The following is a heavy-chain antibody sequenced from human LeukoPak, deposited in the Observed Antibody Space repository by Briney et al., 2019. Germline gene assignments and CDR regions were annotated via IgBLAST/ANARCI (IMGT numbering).Heavy chain of an antibody. V-gene: IGHV3-23*01. CDR1: GFTFSSYA. D-gene: IGHD2-15*01. CDR3: ARDGYCSGGSCYSGWFDP. J-gene: IGHJ5*02. Sequence: GGSLRLSCAASGFTFSSYAMSWVRQAPGKGLEWVSAISGSGGSTYYADSVKGRFTISRDNSKNTLYLQMNSLRAEDTAVYYFARDGYCSGGSCYSGWFDPWGQGTLVTVSS. CDR2: ISGSGGST.